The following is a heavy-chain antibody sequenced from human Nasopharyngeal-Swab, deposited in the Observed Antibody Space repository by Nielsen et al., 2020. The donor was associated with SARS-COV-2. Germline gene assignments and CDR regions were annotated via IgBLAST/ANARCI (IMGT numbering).Heavy chain of an antibody. CDR1: GFTFHDYA. V-gene: IGHV3-9*01. CDR3: AKDACSTNCNFEF. Sequence: SLKISCAASGFTFHDYAMHWVRQAPGKGLEWVSRISWNSGNIIYADSVRGRFTISRDNTKKILLLEMNSLRPEDTAFYYCAKDACSTNCNFEFWGQGTLVTVSS. J-gene: IGHJ4*02. D-gene: IGHD1-1*01. CDR2: ISWNSGNI.